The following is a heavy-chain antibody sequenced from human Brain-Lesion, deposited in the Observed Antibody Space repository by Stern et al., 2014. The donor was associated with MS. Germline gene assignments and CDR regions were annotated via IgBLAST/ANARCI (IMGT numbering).Heavy chain of an antibody. CDR2: ITPFTGNT. CDR3: AEGGSYGFVY. V-gene: IGHV1-45*02. J-gene: IGHJ4*02. CDR1: GNTFTNPY. Sequence: QVQLVESGAEVKKTGSSVKVSCPASGNTFTNPYLHWGRQAPGQALEGMGWITPFTGNTNYAQNFQDRVTITMDRSMSTAYMDLSSLRSDDTAIYFCAEGGSYGFVYWGQGTLVTVSS. D-gene: IGHD4-17*01.